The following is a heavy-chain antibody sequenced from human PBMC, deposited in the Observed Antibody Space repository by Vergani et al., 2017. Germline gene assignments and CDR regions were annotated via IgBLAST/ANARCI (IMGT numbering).Heavy chain of an antibody. V-gene: IGHV3-21*01. D-gene: IGHD5-24*01. CDR1: GFSVSNSG. Sequence: VQLVESGGGVVQPGGSLRLSCVASGFSVSNSGMHWVRQAPGKGLEWVSSITSSSSYIYYADSMKGRFTISRDSAKNSLYLQLNSLRAEDTAVYYCARGTPGAHNFNYYGRGVWGQGTTVTVSS. CDR3: ARGTPGAHNFNYYGRGV. CDR2: ITSSSSYI. J-gene: IGHJ6*02.